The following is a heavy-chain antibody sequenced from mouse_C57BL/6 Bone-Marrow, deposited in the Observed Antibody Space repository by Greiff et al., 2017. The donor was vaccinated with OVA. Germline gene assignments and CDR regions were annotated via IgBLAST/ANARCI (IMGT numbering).Heavy chain of an antibody. CDR2: IYPGGGYT. D-gene: IGHD2-3*01. Sequence: VQLVESGAELVRPGTSVKMSCKASGYTLTNYWIGWAKQRPGHGLEWIGDIYPGGGYTNYNEKFKGKATLTADKSSSTAYMQFSSLTSEDSAIYYCARSRDGYYWYFDVWGTGTTVTVSS. J-gene: IGHJ1*03. CDR3: ARSRDGYYWYFDV. V-gene: IGHV1-63*01. CDR1: GYTLTNYW.